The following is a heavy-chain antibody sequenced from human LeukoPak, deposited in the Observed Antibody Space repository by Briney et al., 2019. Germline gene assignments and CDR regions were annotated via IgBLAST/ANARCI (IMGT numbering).Heavy chain of an antibody. Sequence: SETLSLTCTVSGGSISSYYWSWIRQPPGKGLEWIGYIYYSGSTNYNPSLESRVTISVDTSKNQFSLKLSSVTAADTAVYYCARDRGVGADWFDPWGQGTLVTVSS. J-gene: IGHJ5*02. D-gene: IGHD1-26*01. V-gene: IGHV4-59*01. CDR2: IYYSGST. CDR3: ARDRGVGADWFDP. CDR1: GGSISSYY.